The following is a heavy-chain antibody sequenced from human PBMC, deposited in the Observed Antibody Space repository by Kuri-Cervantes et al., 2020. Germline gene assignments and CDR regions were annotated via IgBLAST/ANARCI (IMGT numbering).Heavy chain of an antibody. D-gene: IGHD3-10*01. J-gene: IGHJ4*02. CDR3: AKGSPLITMVRGVTEYFDY. CDR1: GFTFSNYG. CDR2: ISYDGSNK. V-gene: IGHV3-30*18. Sequence: GGSLRLSCAASGFTFSNYGMHWVRQAPGKGLEWVAVISYDGSNKYYADSVKGRFTISRDNSKNTLYLQMNSLRAEDTAVYYCAKGSPLITMVRGVTEYFDYWGQGTLVTVSS.